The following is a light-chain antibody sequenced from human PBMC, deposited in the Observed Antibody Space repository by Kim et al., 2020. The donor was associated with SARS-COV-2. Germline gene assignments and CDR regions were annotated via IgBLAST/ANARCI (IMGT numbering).Light chain of an antibody. Sequence: EIVMTQSPATLSVSPGERATLSCKASQSVSINVAWYQQKPGQAPRLLISGVSTRATGIPARFSGSGSGTEFTLTISSLQSEDFAVYYCQQYDNWPRTFGQGTKVDIK. V-gene: IGKV3-15*01. CDR2: GVS. CDR1: QSVSIN. J-gene: IGKJ1*01. CDR3: QQYDNWPRT.